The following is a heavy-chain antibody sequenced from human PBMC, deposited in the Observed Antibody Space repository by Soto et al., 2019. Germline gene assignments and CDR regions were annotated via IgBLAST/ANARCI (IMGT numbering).Heavy chain of an antibody. D-gene: IGHD3-22*01. CDR1: GFTFSSYD. CDR2: FGSSGDT. V-gene: IGHV3-13*04. Sequence: EVQLEESGGGLVQPGGSLRLSCAASGFTFSSYDMHWVRQVTRKSLEWVSTFGSSGDTYYPGSLKGRFTISRENAKNSLYLQMNSLRAEDTAVYYCARGGASHNSGYYYFGLWGQGTLVTVSS. CDR3: ARGGASHNSGYYYFGL. J-gene: IGHJ4*02.